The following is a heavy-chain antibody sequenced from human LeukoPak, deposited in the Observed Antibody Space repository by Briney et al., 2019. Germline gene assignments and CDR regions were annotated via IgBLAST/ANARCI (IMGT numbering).Heavy chain of an antibody. J-gene: IGHJ6*02. D-gene: IGHD3-3*01. V-gene: IGHV3-33*01. Sequence: GGSLRLSCAASGFTFSSYGMHWVRQAPGKGLEWVAVIWYDGSNKYYADSVKGRFTISRDNAKNSLYLQMNSLRAEDTAVYYCARDLKSLRFLEWLPLADGMDVWGQGTTVTVS. CDR2: IWYDGSNK. CDR1: GFTFSSYG. CDR3: ARDLKSLRFLEWLPLADGMDV.